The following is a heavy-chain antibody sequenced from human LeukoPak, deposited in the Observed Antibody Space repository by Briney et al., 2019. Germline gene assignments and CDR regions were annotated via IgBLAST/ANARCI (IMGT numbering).Heavy chain of an antibody. CDR1: GCTFTSYG. Sequence: GASVKVSCKASGCTFTSYGISWVQQAPGQGLEWMGWISAYNGNTNYAQKLQGRVTMTTDTSTSTAYMELRSLRSDDTAVYYCARDSRVVPAALSDYWGQGTLVTVSS. CDR2: ISAYNGNT. CDR3: ARDSRVVPAALSDY. V-gene: IGHV1-18*01. J-gene: IGHJ4*02. D-gene: IGHD2-2*01.